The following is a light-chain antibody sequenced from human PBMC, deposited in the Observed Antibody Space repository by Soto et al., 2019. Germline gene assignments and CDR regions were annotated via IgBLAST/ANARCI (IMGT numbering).Light chain of an antibody. J-gene: IGKJ1*01. CDR1: QSISSY. CDR2: AAS. CDR3: QQSYSTRWT. Sequence: DIQMTPSPSSLSASVGDRVTITCRASQSISSYLNWYQQKPGEAPKLLIYAASSLQSGVPSRFSGSGSGTDFTLTISSLQPEDFATYYCQQSYSTRWTFGQGTKVDIK. V-gene: IGKV1-39*01.